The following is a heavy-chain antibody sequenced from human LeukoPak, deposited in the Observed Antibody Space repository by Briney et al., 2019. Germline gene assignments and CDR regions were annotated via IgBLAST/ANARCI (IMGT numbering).Heavy chain of an antibody. D-gene: IGHD3-16*01. J-gene: IGHJ4*02. CDR1: GFTFSNYD. V-gene: IGHV3-13*04. Sequence: PGGSLRLSCAASGFTFSNYDWHWVRQATGRGLEWVSGIGKGGDTYYADSVKGRFTISRENAKHSLYLQMNSLRAGDTAVYYCARGGPGPFDYWGQGTLVTVSS. CDR3: ARGGPGPFDY. CDR2: IGKGGDT.